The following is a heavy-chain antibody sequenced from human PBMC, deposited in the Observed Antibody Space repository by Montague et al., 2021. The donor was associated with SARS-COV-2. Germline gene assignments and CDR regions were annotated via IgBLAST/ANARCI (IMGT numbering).Heavy chain of an antibody. J-gene: IGHJ4*02. CDR3: ARIPNDSWYVSYFDY. D-gene: IGHD6-13*01. CDR2: TDWDDYK. Sequence: PALVKPTQTLTLTCTLSGLPLSTSGLCVGWIRQPPGKALEWLALTDWDDYKYYSPSLKTRLSISKDTSKNQVVLTMANMEPVDTATYYCARIPNDSWYVSYFDYWGQGILVTVSS. V-gene: IGHV2-70*01. CDR1: GLPLSTSGLC.